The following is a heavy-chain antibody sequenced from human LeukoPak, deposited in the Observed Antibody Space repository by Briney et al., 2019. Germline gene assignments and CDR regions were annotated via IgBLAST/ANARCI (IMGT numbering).Heavy chain of an antibody. CDR2: IYYSGSA. CDR1: GGSISSGDYY. D-gene: IGHD3-22*01. Sequence: SQTLSLTCTVSGGSISSGDYYWSWIRQPPGKGLEWIGYIYYSGSAYYNPSLKSRVTISVDTSKNQFSLKLSSVTAADTAVYYCARGYYYDSSGLDYWGQGTLVTVSS. CDR3: ARGYYYDSSGLDY. V-gene: IGHV4-30-4*08. J-gene: IGHJ4*02.